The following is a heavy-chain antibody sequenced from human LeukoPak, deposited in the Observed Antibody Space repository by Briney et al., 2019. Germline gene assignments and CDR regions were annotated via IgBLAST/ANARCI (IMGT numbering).Heavy chain of an antibody. Sequence: QTGGSLRLSCAASGFTFSSYAMSWVRQAPGKGLEWVSAISGSGGGTYYADSVKGRFTISRDNSKNTLYLQMNSLRAEDTAVYYCAKNMYREYQRAFDIWGQGTMVTVSS. V-gene: IGHV3-23*01. CDR2: ISGSGGGT. CDR3: AKNMYREYQRAFDI. D-gene: IGHD2-2*01. J-gene: IGHJ3*02. CDR1: GFTFSSYA.